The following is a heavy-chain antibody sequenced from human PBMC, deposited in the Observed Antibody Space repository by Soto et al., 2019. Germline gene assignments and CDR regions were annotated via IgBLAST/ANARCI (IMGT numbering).Heavy chain of an antibody. CDR1: GFTFDDYG. CDR3: SRLYSSGWYGPGRY. D-gene: IGHD6-19*01. V-gene: IGHV3-20*04. Sequence: EVQLVESGGGVVRPGGSLRLSCAASGFTFDDYGMSWVRQAPGKGLEWVSGINWNGGSTGYADSVQGRFTISRDNAKNSLYLQMNSLRAEYTALYFCSRLYSSGWYGPGRYWGQGTLVTVSS. CDR2: INWNGGST. J-gene: IGHJ4*02.